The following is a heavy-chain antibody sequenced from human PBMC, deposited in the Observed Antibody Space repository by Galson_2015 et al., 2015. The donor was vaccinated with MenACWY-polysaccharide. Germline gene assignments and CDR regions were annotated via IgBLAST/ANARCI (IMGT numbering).Heavy chain of an antibody. J-gene: IGHJ4*02. V-gene: IGHV3-23*01. D-gene: IGHD3-22*01. CDR3: LIVGTGDRVY. Sequence: SLRLSCAASGFTFSNYWMSWVRQAPGKGLEWVSSISANGDRAAYGDSVTGRFFTSRDKSMNTLFLQMNGLRAEDTAVYYCLIVGTGDRVYRGRGGLVTVPS. CDR1: GFTFSNYW. CDR2: ISANGDRA.